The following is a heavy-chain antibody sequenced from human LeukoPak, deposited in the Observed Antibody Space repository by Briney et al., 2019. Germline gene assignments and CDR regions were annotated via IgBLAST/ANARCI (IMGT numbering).Heavy chain of an antibody. CDR1: GFTVSSNY. D-gene: IGHD6-13*01. V-gene: IGHV3-53*01. Sequence: PGGSLRLSCAASGFTVSSNYMSWVRQAPGKGLEWVSVIYSGGSTYYADSVKGRFTISRDNSKNTLYLQMNSLRAEDTAVYYCARAAAPYSSSWYGTSFDYWGQGTLVTVSS. CDR3: ARAAAPYSSSWYGTSFDY. J-gene: IGHJ4*02. CDR2: IYSGGST.